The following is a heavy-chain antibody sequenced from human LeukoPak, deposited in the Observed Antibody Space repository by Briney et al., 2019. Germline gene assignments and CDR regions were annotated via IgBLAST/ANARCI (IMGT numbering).Heavy chain of an antibody. D-gene: IGHD5-18*01. J-gene: IGHJ6*01. CDR3: TRGPIQQWPYYGMDV. Sequence: GGSLRLSCTASGFTFGDHAMSWVRQAPGKGLEWVGFIRSKTYGGTTEYAATVKGRLTISRDDSKSIAYLQMNSLKTEDTAVYYCTRGPIQQWPYYGMDVWGQGATVTVSP. V-gene: IGHV3-49*04. CDR2: IRSKTYGGTT. CDR1: GFTFGDHA.